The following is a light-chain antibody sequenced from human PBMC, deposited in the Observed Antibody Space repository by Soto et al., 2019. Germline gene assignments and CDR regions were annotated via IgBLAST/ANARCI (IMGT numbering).Light chain of an antibody. J-gene: IGLJ2*01. CDR2: RTD. Sequence: QSALTQPPSVSGTPGQRVSISCSGDSSTFANNYVHWYQQVPGAAPKLLMYRTDQRPSGVPERFSGSKSGTSVSLTISGLRPEDEAQYYCAAYTGNWNGPVFGGGTKLTVL. CDR3: AAYTGNWNGPV. V-gene: IGLV1-47*01. CDR1: SSTFANNY.